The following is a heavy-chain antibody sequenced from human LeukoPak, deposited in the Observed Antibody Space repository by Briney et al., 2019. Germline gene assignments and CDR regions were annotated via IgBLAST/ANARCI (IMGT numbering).Heavy chain of an antibody. CDR3: ARGMTTVVNHYYYYGMDV. D-gene: IGHD4-23*01. Sequence: PSETLSLTCTVSGGSISSYYWSWIRQPPGKGLEWSGYIYYSGSTNYNPSLKRRVTISVDTSKNQFSLKLSSVTAADTAVYYCARGMTTVVNHYYYYGMDVWGQGTTVTVSS. CDR1: GGSISSYY. CDR2: IYYSGST. J-gene: IGHJ6*02. V-gene: IGHV4-59*01.